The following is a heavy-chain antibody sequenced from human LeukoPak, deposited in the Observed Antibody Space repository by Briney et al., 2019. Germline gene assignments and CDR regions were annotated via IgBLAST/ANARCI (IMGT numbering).Heavy chain of an antibody. CDR1: GGSFSGYY. V-gene: IGHV4-34*01. Sequence: SETLSLTCAVYGGSFSGYYWSWIRRPPGKGLKWIGEINHSGSTNYNPSLNSRVTISVDTSKNQFSLKLSSVTAADTAVYYCARGDTVAARPGRFDYWGQGTLVTVSS. J-gene: IGHJ4*02. CDR3: ARGDTVAARPGRFDY. D-gene: IGHD6-6*01. CDR2: INHSGST.